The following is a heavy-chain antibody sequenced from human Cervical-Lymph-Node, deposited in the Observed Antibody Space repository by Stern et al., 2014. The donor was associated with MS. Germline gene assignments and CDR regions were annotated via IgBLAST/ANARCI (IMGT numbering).Heavy chain of an antibody. D-gene: IGHD3-10*01. J-gene: IGHJ6*02. CDR1: EFPFNNAW. CDR2: FKTETDGATT. Sequence: EVQLVESGGTLVKPGGSLGLSWAASEFPFNNAWLPWVRTAPGRGLGGVARFKTETDGATTDYAAPVKGRFTISRNRTENTLYLQMNSLKIEDTAVYYCTTPLITVLRRVRKDAWGQGTTVTVSS. CDR3: TTPLITVLRRVRKDA. V-gene: IGHV3-15*02.